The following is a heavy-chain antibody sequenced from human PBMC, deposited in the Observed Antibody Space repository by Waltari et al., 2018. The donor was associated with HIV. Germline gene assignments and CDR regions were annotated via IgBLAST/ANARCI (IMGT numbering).Heavy chain of an antibody. CDR3: ARRTKYYYDSSGYTN. J-gene: IGHJ4*02. Sequence: QLQLQESGPGLVKPSETLSLTCTVSGGSISSSSYYWGWIRQPPGKGLEWIGSIYYSGSTYYNPSLKSRVTISVDTSKNQFSLKLSSVTATDTAVYYCARRTKYYYDSSGYTNWGQGTLVTVSS. CDR1: GGSISSSSYY. CDR2: IYYSGST. D-gene: IGHD3-22*01. V-gene: IGHV4-39*01.